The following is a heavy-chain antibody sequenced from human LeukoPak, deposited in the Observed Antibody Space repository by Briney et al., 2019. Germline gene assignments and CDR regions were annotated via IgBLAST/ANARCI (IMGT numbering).Heavy chain of an antibody. CDR1: GYTFTSYG. V-gene: IGHV1-18*01. D-gene: IGHD2-8*01. Sequence: GASVKVSCKASGYTFTSYGISWVRQAPGQGLEWMGWISAYNGNTNYAQKLQGRVTMTTDTSTSTAYMELRSLRSDDTAVYYCARARGYCTNGVCYTTQAVNWGQGTLVTVSS. CDR2: ISAYNGNT. J-gene: IGHJ4*02. CDR3: ARARGYCTNGVCYTTQAVN.